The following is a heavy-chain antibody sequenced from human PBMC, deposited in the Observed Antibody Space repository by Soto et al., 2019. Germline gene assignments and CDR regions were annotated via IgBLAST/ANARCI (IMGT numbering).Heavy chain of an antibody. CDR2: ISWNSGSI. V-gene: IGHV3-9*01. J-gene: IGHJ4*02. CDR1: GFTFDDYA. D-gene: IGHD2-2*01. CDR3: AKDIGRYCSSTSCPRYYFDY. Sequence: SLRLSCAASGFTFDDYAMHWVRQAPGKGLEWVSGISWNSGSIGYADSVKGRFTISRDNAKNSLYLQMNSLRAEDTALYYCAKDIGRYCSSTSCPRYYFDYWGQGTLVTV.